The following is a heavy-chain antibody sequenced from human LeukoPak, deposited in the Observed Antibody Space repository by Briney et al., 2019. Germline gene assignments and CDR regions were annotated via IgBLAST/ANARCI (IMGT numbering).Heavy chain of an antibody. CDR2: TSSSDSGK. V-gene: IGHV3-23*01. D-gene: IGHD2-15*01. CDR1: GFTLSSYA. Sequence: GGSLRLSCVVSGFTLSSYAMSWVRQAPGKGLEWVAATSSSDSGKYHADSVRGRFTISRDNSKNTVYLQMNSLRAEDAAVYYCARAPVTSCRGAFCYPFDYWGQGTLVTVSS. J-gene: IGHJ4*02. CDR3: ARAPVTSCRGAFCYPFDY.